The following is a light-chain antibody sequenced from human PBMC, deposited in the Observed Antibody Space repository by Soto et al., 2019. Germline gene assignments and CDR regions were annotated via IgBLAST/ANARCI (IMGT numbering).Light chain of an antibody. CDR3: SSFTNNNTPHVV. CDR2: EVS. J-gene: IGLJ2*01. V-gene: IGLV2-8*01. CDR1: SSDVGDYNY. Sequence: QSALTQPPSASGSLGQSVTIPCTGTSSDVGDYNYVSWYQQHPGKVPKLMIYEVSKRPSGVPDRFSGSKSGNTASLTVSGLQAEDEADYYCSSFTNNNTPHVVFGGGTKLTVL.